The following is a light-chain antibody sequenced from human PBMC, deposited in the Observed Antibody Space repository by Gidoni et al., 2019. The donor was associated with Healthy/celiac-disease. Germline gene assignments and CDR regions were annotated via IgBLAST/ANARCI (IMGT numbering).Light chain of an antibody. Sequence: DIQMTQSPSSLSASVGDRVTITCRASQSISSYLNGYQQKPGKAPKLLIYAASSLQSGVPSRFSGSGSGKDFTLTISSLQPEDFATYYCQQSYSTRWTFGQGTKVEIK. CDR2: AAS. J-gene: IGKJ1*01. CDR3: QQSYSTRWT. V-gene: IGKV1-39*01. CDR1: QSISSY.